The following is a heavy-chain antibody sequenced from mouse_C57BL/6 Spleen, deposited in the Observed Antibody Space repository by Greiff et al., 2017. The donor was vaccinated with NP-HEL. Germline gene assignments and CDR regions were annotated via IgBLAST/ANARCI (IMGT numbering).Heavy chain of an antibody. CDR1: GFTFSDYG. CDR2: ISSGSSTI. D-gene: IGHD1-1*01. J-gene: IGHJ2*01. V-gene: IGHV5-17*01. Sequence: EVKLVESGGGLVKPGGSLKLSCAASGFTFSDYGMHWVRQAPEKGLEWVAYISSGSSTIYYADTVKGRFTISRDNAKNTLFLQMTSLRSEDTAMYYCARSIITTVVAPPLFDYWGQGTTLTVSS. CDR3: ARSIITTVVAPPLFDY.